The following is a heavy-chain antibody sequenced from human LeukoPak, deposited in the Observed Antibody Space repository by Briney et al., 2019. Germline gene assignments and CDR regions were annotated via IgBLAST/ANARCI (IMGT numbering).Heavy chain of an antibody. Sequence: SETLSLTCTVSGGSISSYYWSWIRQPPGKGLEWIGYIYYSGSTNYNPSLKSRVTISVDTSKNQFSLKLSSVTVADTAVYYCARGGRIAAAAPGYFQHWGQGTLVTVSS. CDR2: IYYSGST. J-gene: IGHJ1*01. CDR3: ARGGRIAAAAPGYFQH. D-gene: IGHD6-13*01. V-gene: IGHV4-59*01. CDR1: GGSISSYY.